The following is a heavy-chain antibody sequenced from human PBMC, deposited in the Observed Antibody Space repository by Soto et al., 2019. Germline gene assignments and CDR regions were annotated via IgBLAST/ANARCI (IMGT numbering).Heavy chain of an antibody. D-gene: IGHD6-6*01. CDR3: SREVGYSSSRRPFDY. CDR2: INPSGGST. Sequence: ASVKVSCKASGYTFTSYYMHWVRQAPGQGLEWMGIINPSGGSTSCAQKFQGRVTMTRDTSTSTVYMELSSLRSEDTAVYYCSREVGYSSSRRPFDYWAQGTLVPVSS. CDR1: GYTFTSYY. J-gene: IGHJ4*02. V-gene: IGHV1-46*01.